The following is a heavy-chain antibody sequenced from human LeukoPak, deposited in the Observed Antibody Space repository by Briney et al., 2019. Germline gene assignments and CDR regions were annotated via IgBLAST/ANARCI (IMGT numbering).Heavy chain of an antibody. CDR3: STYYDFWSGYYLDY. Sequence: GGSLRLSCTASGITFGDYAMSWVRQAPGKGLKRVGFIRSKTYGGTTEYAASVKGRFTISRDDSKGTAYLQMNSLKTEDTAVYYCSTYYDFWSGYYLDYWGQGTLVTVSS. CDR2: IRSKTYGGTT. D-gene: IGHD3-3*01. J-gene: IGHJ4*02. CDR1: GITFGDYA. V-gene: IGHV3-49*04.